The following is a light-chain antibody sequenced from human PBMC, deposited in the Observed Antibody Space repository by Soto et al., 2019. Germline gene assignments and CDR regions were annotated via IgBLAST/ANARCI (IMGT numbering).Light chain of an antibody. CDR3: QQRSNWPIT. J-gene: IGKJ5*01. CDR2: DAS. Sequence: EIVLTQSPATLALSAGERATLSCGASQSVSSYLAWYQQKPGQAPRLLIYDASNRATGIPARFSGSGSGTDFTLTIRSLEPEDFAVYYCQQRSNWPITFGQGTRLEIK. V-gene: IGKV3-11*01. CDR1: QSVSSY.